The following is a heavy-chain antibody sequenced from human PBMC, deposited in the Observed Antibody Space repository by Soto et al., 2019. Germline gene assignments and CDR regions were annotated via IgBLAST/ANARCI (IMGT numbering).Heavy chain of an antibody. J-gene: IGHJ4*02. CDR3: ARGVFSGSGSFIQGDY. CDR1: GFTFSSYW. D-gene: IGHD3-10*01. CDR2: IKSDGSNI. V-gene: IGHV3-74*01. Sequence: EVQLVESGGGLVQPGGSLRLSCAASGFTFSSYWMHWVRQAPGTGLVWVSRIKSDGSNINYADSVKGRFTISRGNAKNTLYLQMNSLTAEDTAIYYFARGVFSGSGSFIQGDYWGQGTLVTGSS.